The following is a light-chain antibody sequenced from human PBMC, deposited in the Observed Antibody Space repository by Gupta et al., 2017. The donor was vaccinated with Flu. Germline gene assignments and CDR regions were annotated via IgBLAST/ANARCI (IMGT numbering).Light chain of an antibody. J-gene: IGKJ3*01. CDR3: QQRSNWSSEVT. CDR2: DAS. Sequence: IVLTQSPATLSLYPGERATLSCRSSQSVSSYLAWYQQQPGQAPRLLIDDASNRATGIPARFSGSGCGTDFTLTISSLEPEDVAVYYCQQRSNWSSEVTFGPGTKVDIK. V-gene: IGKV3-11*01. CDR1: QSVSSY.